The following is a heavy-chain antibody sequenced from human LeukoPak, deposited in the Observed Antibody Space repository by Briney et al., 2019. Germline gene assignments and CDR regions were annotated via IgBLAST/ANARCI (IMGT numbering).Heavy chain of an antibody. V-gene: IGHV3-30*04. CDR1: GFTSSSYA. Sequence: GGSLRLSCAASGFTSSSYAMHWVRQAPGKGLEWVAVISYDGSNKYYADSVKGRFTISRDNSKNTLYLQMNSLRAEDTAVYFCARKLLGAGNWYFDLWGRGTLVTVSS. CDR3: ARKLLGAGNWYFDL. J-gene: IGHJ2*01. CDR2: ISYDGSNK. D-gene: IGHD1-26*01.